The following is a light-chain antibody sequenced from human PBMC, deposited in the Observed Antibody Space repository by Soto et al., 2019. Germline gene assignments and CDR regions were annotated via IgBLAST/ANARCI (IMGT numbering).Light chain of an antibody. J-gene: IGLJ1*01. CDR2: EGS. CDR1: SSDVGSYNL. CDR3: CSYAGSSTPYV. V-gene: IGLV2-23*01. Sequence: QSVLTQPASVSGCPGQSITFSCTGTSSDVGSYNLVSWYQQHPGKAPKLMIYEGSKRPSGVSNRFSGSKSGNTASLTISGLQAEDEADYYCCSYAGSSTPYVFGTGTKVTVL.